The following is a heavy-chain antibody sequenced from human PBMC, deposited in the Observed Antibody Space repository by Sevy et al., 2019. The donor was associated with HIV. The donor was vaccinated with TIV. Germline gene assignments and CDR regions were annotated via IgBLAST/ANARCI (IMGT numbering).Heavy chain of an antibody. J-gene: IGHJ6*02. CDR1: GGSISSSSW. Sequence: SETLSLTCAVSGGSISSSSWWSWVRQPPGKGLEWIGEIDHSGSTNYNPSLKSRVTISVDKSKNQFSLKLSSVTAADTAVYYCARDFRESILMDYGMDVWGQGTTVTVSS. CDR3: ARDFRESILMDYGMDV. D-gene: IGHD2-8*01. V-gene: IGHV4-4*02. CDR2: IDHSGST.